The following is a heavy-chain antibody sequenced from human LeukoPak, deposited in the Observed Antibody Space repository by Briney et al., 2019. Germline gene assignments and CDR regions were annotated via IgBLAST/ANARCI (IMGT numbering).Heavy chain of an antibody. Sequence: GGSLRLSCAASGFTFSRYEMNWVRQAPGKGLEWVSYISYSGSTKYYADSVKGRFTISRDNAKNSLYLQMNSLRAEDTAVYYCAKESSGSYQSSDYWGQGTLVTVSS. CDR2: ISYSGSTK. D-gene: IGHD1-26*01. CDR3: AKESSGSYQSSDY. J-gene: IGHJ4*02. V-gene: IGHV3-48*03. CDR1: GFTFSRYE.